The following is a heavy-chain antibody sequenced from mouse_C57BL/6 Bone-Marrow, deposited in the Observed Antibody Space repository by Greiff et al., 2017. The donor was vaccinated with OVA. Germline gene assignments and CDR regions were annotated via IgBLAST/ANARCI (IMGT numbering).Heavy chain of an antibody. V-gene: IGHV5-16*01. CDR1: GFTFSDYY. CDR3: ARFGSFFV. CDR2: INYDGSST. J-gene: IGHJ1*03. Sequence: EVKVVESEGGLVQPGSSMKLSCTASGFTFSDYYMAWVRQVPEKGLEWVANINYDGSSTYYLDSLKSRFIISRDNAKNILYLQMSSLKSEDTATYYCARFGSFFVWGTGTTVTVSS. D-gene: IGHD1-1*01.